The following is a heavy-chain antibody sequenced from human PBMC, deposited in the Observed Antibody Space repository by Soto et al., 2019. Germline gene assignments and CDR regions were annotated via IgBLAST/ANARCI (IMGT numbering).Heavy chain of an antibody. CDR1: GGSISSGDYY. CDR2: IYYSGST. D-gene: IGHD4-17*01. J-gene: IGHJ4*02. V-gene: IGHV4-30-4*01. CDR3: ASGIFDDYGDYFLDY. Sequence: QVQLQESGPGLVKPSQTLSLTCTVSGGSISSGDYYWSWIRQPPGKGLEWIGYIYYSGSTYSNPSLKRRVTISVDTSKNHVSRKLSSVTAADTAVYYCASGIFDDYGDYFLDYWVQGTLVTVSS.